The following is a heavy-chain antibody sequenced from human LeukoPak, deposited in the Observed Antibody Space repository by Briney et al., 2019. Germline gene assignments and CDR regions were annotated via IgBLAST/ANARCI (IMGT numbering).Heavy chain of an antibody. V-gene: IGHV3-30*04. CDR3: ARDRVDDMVREVVGYYYGMDV. Sequence: PGGSLRLSCAASGFAFSNFAMYWIRQAPGQGLTWVALISYDGSDQRYADSVKGRFTISRDNSKNTLYLQVNSLRAEDTAVYYCARDRVDDMVREVVGYYYGMDVWGQGTTVTVSS. CDR1: GFAFSNFA. J-gene: IGHJ6*02. CDR2: ISYDGSDQ. D-gene: IGHD3-10*01.